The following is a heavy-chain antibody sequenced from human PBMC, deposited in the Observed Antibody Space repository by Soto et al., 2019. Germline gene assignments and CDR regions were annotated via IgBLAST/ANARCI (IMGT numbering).Heavy chain of an antibody. Sequence: QVQLQESGPGLLKPSETLSLTCSVSNGSISNYYWSWIRQPAGKGLEWIGRMYIGGNTNYNPSLKSRATMSVDTSKNEFSLKMRSVTAAXXXVYYCAIGYDGRGDYWGQGTLVTVSP. D-gene: IGHD3-16*01. CDR1: NGSISNYY. CDR3: AIGYDGRGDY. J-gene: IGHJ4*02. CDR2: MYIGGNT. V-gene: IGHV4-4*07.